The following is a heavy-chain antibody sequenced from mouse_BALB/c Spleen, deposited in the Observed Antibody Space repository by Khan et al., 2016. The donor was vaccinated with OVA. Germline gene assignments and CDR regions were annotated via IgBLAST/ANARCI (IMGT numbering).Heavy chain of an antibody. D-gene: IGHD2-4*01. Sequence: VELVESGPEVVRPGVSVKISCRGSGDTFSDYAMHWVKQSHAKSLEWIGVVNIYNGNTNYNPKFKGKATMTVDKSSSTAYMELARLTSEDSAIYYCARGDFLLRLRGMDYWGQGTSVTVSS. J-gene: IGHJ4*01. V-gene: IGHV1S137*01. CDR1: GDTFSDYA. CDR3: ARGDFLLRLRGMDY. CDR2: VNIYNGNT.